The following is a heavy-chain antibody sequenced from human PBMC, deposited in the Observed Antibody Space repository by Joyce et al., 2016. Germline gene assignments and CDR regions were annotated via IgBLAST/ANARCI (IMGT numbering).Heavy chain of an antibody. J-gene: IGHJ4*02. V-gene: IGHV3-33*01. CDR1: GFPFSSYG. CDR2: IWYDGSNI. CDR3: ASIVTTGLRGDF. Sequence: QVLLVESGGGVVQPGRSLRLSCVASGFPFSSYGMHWVRQAPGKGLEWISTIWYDGSNIYYADSVKGRFTISRDNSKNTLYLEMNSVRAEDTAIYYCASIVTTGLRGDFWGQGTLVTVSS. D-gene: IGHD2-21*01.